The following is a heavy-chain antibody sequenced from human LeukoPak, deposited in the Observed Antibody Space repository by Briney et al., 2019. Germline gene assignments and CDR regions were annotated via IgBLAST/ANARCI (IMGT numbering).Heavy chain of an antibody. CDR2: IYTGGNT. Sequence: GGSLRLSCAGSGFTVSSNYMSWVRQAPGKGLEWVSAIYTGGNTYYADSVKGRFTISRDNSKNTLYLQMNSLRAEDTAVYYCARVLIYSPNWFDPWGQGTLVTVSS. CDR3: ARVLIYSPNWFDP. J-gene: IGHJ5*02. V-gene: IGHV3-66*01. D-gene: IGHD4-11*01. CDR1: GFTVSSNY.